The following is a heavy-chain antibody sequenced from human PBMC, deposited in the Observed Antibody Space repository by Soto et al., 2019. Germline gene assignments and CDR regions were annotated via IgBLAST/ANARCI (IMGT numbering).Heavy chain of an antibody. CDR1: GFTFSDYA. D-gene: IGHD2-8*01. J-gene: IGHJ4*02. Sequence: EVQLLESGGDLVQPGDSMTLSCAASGFTFSDYAMTWVRQTPGKGLEWVSVIGGRGDGIEYADSVKGRFTVSRDNSRDTLYLRMNSLRAEDSATYYCAKYMVQSATRVFDYWGKGALVSVSS. CDR3: AKYMVQSATRVFDY. CDR2: IGGRGDGI. V-gene: IGHV3-23*01.